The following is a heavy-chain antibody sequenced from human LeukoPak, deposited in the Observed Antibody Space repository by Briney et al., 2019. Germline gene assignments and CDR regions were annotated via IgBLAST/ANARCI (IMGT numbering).Heavy chain of an antibody. Sequence: PGGSLRLSCAASGFTFSSYGMHWVRQAPGKGLEWVAVISYDGSNKYYADSVKGRFTISRDNSKNTLYLQMNSLRAEDTAVYYCAKAPDYYGSGSYYGPRYGMDVWGQGTTVTVSS. CDR3: AKAPDYYGSGSYYGPRYGMDV. D-gene: IGHD3-10*01. CDR2: ISYDGSNK. CDR1: GFTFSSYG. V-gene: IGHV3-30*18. J-gene: IGHJ6*02.